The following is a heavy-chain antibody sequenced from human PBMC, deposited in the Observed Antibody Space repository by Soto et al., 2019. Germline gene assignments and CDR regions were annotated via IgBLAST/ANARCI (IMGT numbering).Heavy chain of an antibody. Sequence: SETLSLTCTVSGVSISSYYWSWIRQPPGKGLEWIGYIYYSGSTNYNPSLKSRVTISVDTSKNQFSLKLSSVTAADTAVYYCARGGVSTRTFDYWGQGTPVTVSS. CDR2: IYYSGST. V-gene: IGHV4-59*01. D-gene: IGHD3-3*01. CDR1: GVSISSYY. CDR3: ARGGVSTRTFDY. J-gene: IGHJ4*02.